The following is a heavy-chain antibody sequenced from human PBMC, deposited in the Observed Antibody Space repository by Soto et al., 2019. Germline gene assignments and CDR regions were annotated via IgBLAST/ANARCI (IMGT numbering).Heavy chain of an antibody. V-gene: IGHV4-30-2*01. CDR2: IYHSGST. J-gene: IGHJ4*02. D-gene: IGHD2-8*01. Sequence: SETLSLTCAVSGGSISSGGYSWSWIRQPPGKGLEWIGYIYHSGSTYYNPSLRSRVTISVDRSKNQFSLKLSSVTAADTAVYYCARGPPNTYWGQGTLVTVSS. CDR3: ARGPPNTY. CDR1: GGSISSGGYS.